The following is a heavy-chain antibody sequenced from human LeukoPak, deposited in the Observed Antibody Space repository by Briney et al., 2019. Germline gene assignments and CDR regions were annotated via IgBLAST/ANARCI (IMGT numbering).Heavy chain of an antibody. D-gene: IGHD6-13*01. Sequence: GGSLRLSCAASGFTFSSYGMHWVRQAPGKGLEWVAVIWYDGRNKYYADSVKGRFTISRDNSKNTLYVKMNSLRDEDTAVYYCATGGIAAAADNQYYFDYWGQGTLVTVSS. CDR2: IWYDGRNK. CDR1: GFTFSSYG. J-gene: IGHJ4*02. V-gene: IGHV3-33*01. CDR3: ATGGIAAAADNQYYFDY.